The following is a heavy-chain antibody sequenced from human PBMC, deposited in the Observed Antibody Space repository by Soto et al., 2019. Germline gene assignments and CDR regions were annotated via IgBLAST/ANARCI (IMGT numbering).Heavy chain of an antibody. CDR2: MYYSGST. Sequence: QVQLQESGPGLVKPSETLSLTCTVSGGSISNFYWSWIRQSPGKGLGRIGYGYMYYSGSTYYNPSLESRVTISVDTSKNQISLKLTSVTAEDTALYYCARGSLSTETANALDVWGPGTMVTVSS. CDR3: ARGSLSTETANALDV. CDR1: GGSISNFY. V-gene: IGHV4-59*01. J-gene: IGHJ3*01. D-gene: IGHD2-21*02.